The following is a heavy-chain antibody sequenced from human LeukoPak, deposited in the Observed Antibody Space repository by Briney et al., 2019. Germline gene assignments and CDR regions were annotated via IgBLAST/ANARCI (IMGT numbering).Heavy chain of an antibody. CDR3: ARDSPNYYGSGSPLDY. V-gene: IGHV1-46*01. Sequence: ASVKVSCKASGYTFTSYYMHWVRQAPGQGLEWMGIINPSGGSTSYAQKFQGRVTVTRDTSTSTVYMELSSLRSEDTAVYYCARDSPNYYGSGSPLDYWGQGTLVTVSS. CDR2: INPSGGST. D-gene: IGHD3-10*01. CDR1: GYTFTSYY. J-gene: IGHJ4*02.